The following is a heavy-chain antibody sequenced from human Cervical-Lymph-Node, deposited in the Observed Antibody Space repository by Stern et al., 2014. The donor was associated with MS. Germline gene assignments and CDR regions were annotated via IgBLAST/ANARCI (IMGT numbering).Heavy chain of an antibody. CDR3: ARSWEPPTLDY. CDR1: GFTVSYNY. D-gene: IGHD1-26*01. Sequence: VQLVESGGGLVQPGGSLRLSCAASGFTVSYNYMSWVRQAPGKGLEWVSVLFSGGSTYYADSVKGRFTISRDSSKNTLYLQMNSLRVEDTAVYYCARSWEPPTLDYWGQGPLVTVSS. V-gene: IGHV3-66*02. CDR2: LFSGGST. J-gene: IGHJ4*02.